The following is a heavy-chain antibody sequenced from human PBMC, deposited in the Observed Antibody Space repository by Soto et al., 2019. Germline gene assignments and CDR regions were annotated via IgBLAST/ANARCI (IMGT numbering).Heavy chain of an antibody. CDR3: ARDRRIAARKQSGWFDP. CDR2: ISSSSSYI. CDR1: GFTFSSYS. J-gene: IGHJ5*02. D-gene: IGHD6-6*01. V-gene: IGHV3-21*01. Sequence: EVQLVESGGGLVKPGGSLRLSCAASGFTFSSYSMNWVRQAPGKGLEWVSSISSSSSYIYYADSVKGRFTISRDNAKNSLYLQMNSLRAEDTAVYYCARDRRIAARKQSGWFDPWGQGTLVTVSS.